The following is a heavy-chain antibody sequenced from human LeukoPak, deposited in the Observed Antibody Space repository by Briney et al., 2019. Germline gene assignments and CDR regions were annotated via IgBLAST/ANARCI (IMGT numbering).Heavy chain of an antibody. V-gene: IGHV3-30-3*01. J-gene: IGHJ4*02. CDR2: ISYDGSNK. CDR1: GFTFSSYA. D-gene: IGHD6-13*01. Sequence: ERSLRLSCAASGFTFSSYAMHWVRQAPGKGLEWVAVISYDGSNKYYADSVKGRFTISRDNSKNTLYLQMNSLRAEDTAVYYCARGQLAFDYWGQGTLVTVSS. CDR3: ARGQLAFDY.